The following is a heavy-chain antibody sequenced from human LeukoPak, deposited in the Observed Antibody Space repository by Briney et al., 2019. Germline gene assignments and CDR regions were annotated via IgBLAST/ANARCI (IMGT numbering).Heavy chain of an antibody. D-gene: IGHD2/OR15-2a*01. CDR2: IIPIFGTA. J-gene: IGHJ3*02. CDR1: GGTFSSYA. CDR3: ARGPRRGWGPSFLDAFDI. Sequence: ASVKVSCKASGGTFSSYAISWVRQAPGQGLEWMGRIIPIFGTANYAQKFQGRVTITTDESTSTAYMELSSLRSEDTAVYYCARGPRRGWGPSFLDAFDIWGQGTMVTVSS. V-gene: IGHV1-69*05.